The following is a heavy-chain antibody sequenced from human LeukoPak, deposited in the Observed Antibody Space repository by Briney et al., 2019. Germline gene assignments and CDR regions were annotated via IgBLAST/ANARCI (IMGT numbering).Heavy chain of an antibody. CDR3: GTLLVVVPAAKIIDY. CDR2: FDPEDGET. V-gene: IGHV1-24*01. D-gene: IGHD2-2*01. J-gene: IGHJ4*02. CDR1: GYTLTELS. Sequence: VSVKVSCKVSGYTLTELSMHWVRQAPGKGLEWMGGFDPEDGETIYAQKFQGRVTMTEDTSTDTAYMELSSLRSEDTAVYYCGTLLVVVPAAKIIDYWGQGTLVTVSS.